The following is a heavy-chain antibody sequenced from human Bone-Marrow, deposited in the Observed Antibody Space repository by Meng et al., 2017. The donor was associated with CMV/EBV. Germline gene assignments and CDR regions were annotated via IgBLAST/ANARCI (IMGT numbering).Heavy chain of an antibody. V-gene: IGHV5-51*01. Sequence: GESLKISCQSSGFTFDTFEIAWVRQVPGKGLEWVALIYPGGSRTIYGPSFEGQVTISADWSANIAYLHWTSLKSSDTAIYYCARHGRPCSNGCLEFDLCGRGTLVTVSS. CDR2: IYPGGSRT. CDR1: GFTFDTFE. D-gene: IGHD2-2*01. J-gene: IGHJ4*02. CDR3: ARHGRPCSNGCLEFDL.